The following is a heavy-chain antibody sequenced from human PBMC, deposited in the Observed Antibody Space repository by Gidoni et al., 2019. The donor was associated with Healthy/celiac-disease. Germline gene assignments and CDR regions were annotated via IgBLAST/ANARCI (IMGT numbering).Heavy chain of an antibody. Sequence: VQRVESGGGGVQPVRSMRRSCGASGITFRSYAMHWVRQAPGTGLEWVAVISYDGSNKYYSDSVKGRFTISRDNSKNTLYLQMNSLRAEDTAVYYCARYSRAAAGYHDAFDIWGQGTMVTVSS. CDR2: ISYDGSNK. D-gene: IGHD6-13*01. CDR3: ARYSRAAAGYHDAFDI. V-gene: IGHV3-30*04. J-gene: IGHJ3*02. CDR1: GITFRSYA.